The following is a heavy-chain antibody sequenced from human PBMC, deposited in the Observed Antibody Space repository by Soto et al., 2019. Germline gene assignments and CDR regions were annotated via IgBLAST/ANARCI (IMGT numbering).Heavy chain of an antibody. Sequence: GGSLRLSCAVSGFNVMSYWMSWVGQSPGKGLEWVASIKEDGSEIYYLHSVRGRFSISRDSAGNALHLTMNYLSAEDTGVYFCARGIGFDYVNWGQGTLVTVSS. V-gene: IGHV3-7*01. CDR1: GFNVMSYW. CDR2: IKEDGSEI. D-gene: IGHD3-22*01. CDR3: ARGIGFDYVN. J-gene: IGHJ1*01.